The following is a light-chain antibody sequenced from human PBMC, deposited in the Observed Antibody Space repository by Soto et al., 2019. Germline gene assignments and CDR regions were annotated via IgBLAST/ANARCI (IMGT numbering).Light chain of an antibody. CDR1: QGISSY. Sequence: IQMTQSASSLSASLGDRATLICRASQGISSYLAWYQQKPGKVPKLLIYAASTLRSGVPSRFSCSGSGTDFTLTISSLQPEHDAFAYYHKYNSARYTFGGGTKVDIK. CDR3: HKYNSARYT. J-gene: IGKJ4*02. V-gene: IGKV1-27*01. CDR2: AAS.